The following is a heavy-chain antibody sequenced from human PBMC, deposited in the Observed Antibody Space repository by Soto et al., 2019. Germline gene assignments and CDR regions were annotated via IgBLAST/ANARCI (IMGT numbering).Heavy chain of an antibody. Sequence: GGSLRLSCAASGFTFTDYYMTWIRQAPGKGLEWVSLISSSGDLVYYADSVKGRFTVSRDNAKNSLYLQMNSLRDEDTAVYYCARDPDYYDSSGYYPEYSQHWGQGTLVTVSS. CDR2: ISSSGDLV. V-gene: IGHV3-11*04. D-gene: IGHD3-22*01. J-gene: IGHJ1*01. CDR1: GFTFTDYY. CDR3: ARDPDYYDSSGYYPEYSQH.